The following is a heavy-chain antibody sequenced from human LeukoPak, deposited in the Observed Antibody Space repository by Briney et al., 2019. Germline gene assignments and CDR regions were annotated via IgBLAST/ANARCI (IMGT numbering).Heavy chain of an antibody. V-gene: IGHV4-61*02. CDR2: IYTSGST. CDR3: ARDDYAGYYYYYMDV. Sequence: CTVXGGSISSGSYYWSWIRQPAGKGLEWIGRIYTSGSTNYNPSLKSRVTISVDTSKNQFSLKLSSVTAAGTAVYYCARDDYAGYYYYYMDVWGKGTTVTVSS. J-gene: IGHJ6*03. CDR1: GGSISSGSYY. D-gene: IGHD2-2*01.